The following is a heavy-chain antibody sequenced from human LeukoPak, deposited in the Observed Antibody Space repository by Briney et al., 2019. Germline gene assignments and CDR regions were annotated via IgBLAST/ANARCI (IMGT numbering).Heavy chain of an antibody. V-gene: IGHV3-43D*03. J-gene: IGHJ4*02. CDR1: GFTFDDYA. D-gene: IGHD5-18*01. Sequence: PGGSLRLSCAASGFTFDDYAMHWVRQAPGKGLEWVSLISWDGGSTYYADSVKGRFTISRDNSKDSLYLQMNSLRAEDTALYYCAKDARGYSYCCDYWGQGTLVTVSS. CDR2: ISWDGGST. CDR3: AKDARGYSYCCDY.